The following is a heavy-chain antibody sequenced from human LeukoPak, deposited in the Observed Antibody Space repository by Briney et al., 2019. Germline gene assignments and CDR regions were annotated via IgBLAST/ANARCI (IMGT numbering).Heavy chain of an antibody. CDR2: ISYDGSNK. J-gene: IGHJ3*02. CDR3: ARGPGTWIQLPGAFDI. D-gene: IGHD5-18*01. V-gene: IGHV3-30*04. CDR1: GFTFSSYA. Sequence: GGSLRLSCAASGFTFSSYAMHWVRQAPGKGLEWVAVISYDGSNKYYADSVKGRFTISRDNSKNTLYLQMNSLRAEDTAVYYCARGPGTWIQLPGAFDIWGQGTMVTVSS.